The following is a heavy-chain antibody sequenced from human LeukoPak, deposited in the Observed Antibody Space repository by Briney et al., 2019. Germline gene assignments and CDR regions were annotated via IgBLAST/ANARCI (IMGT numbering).Heavy chain of an antibody. Sequence: SQTLSLTCTVSGGSISSGDYYWSWIRQPPGKGPEWIGYIYYSGSTYYNPSLKSRVTISVDTSKNQFSLKLSSVTAADTAVYYCAREHYCSGGSCYNWFDPWGQGTLVTVSS. CDR2: IYYSGST. V-gene: IGHV4-30-4*01. J-gene: IGHJ5*02. CDR1: GGSISSGDYY. CDR3: AREHYCSGGSCYNWFDP. D-gene: IGHD2-15*01.